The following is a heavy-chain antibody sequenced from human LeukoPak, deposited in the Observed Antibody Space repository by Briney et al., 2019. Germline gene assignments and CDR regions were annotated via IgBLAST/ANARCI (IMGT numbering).Heavy chain of an antibody. J-gene: IGHJ4*02. V-gene: IGHV3-49*04. CDR3: SNSWDY. CDR1: GFIFCDYA. D-gene: IGHD4-23*01. Sequence: PGRSLRLSCTASGFIFCDYAMSWVRQAPGKGLEWVGFIRSKAYGGTTEYAASVKGRFTISRDDSKSIACLQMNSLKTEDTAVYYCSNSWDYWGQGTPVTASS. CDR2: IRSKAYGGTT.